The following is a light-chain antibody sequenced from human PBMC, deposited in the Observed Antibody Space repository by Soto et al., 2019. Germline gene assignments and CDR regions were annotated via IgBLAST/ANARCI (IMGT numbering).Light chain of an antibody. V-gene: IGLV2-23*01. CDR3: SSYVGSNTYV. CDR1: SSDVGSCDV. CDR2: EGS. J-gene: IGLJ1*01. Sequence: QSVLTRPASVSGSPGQSITISCTGTSSDVGSCDVVSWYQQHPGKVPKLLISEGSKRPSGVSNRFSGSKSGNTASLTISGLQAEDEADYYCSSYVGSNTYVFGTGTKVNVL.